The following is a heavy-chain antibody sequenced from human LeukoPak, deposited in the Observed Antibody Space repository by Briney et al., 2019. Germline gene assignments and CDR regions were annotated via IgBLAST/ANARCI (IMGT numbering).Heavy chain of an antibody. CDR3: ARSRPLYKGWFDP. D-gene: IGHD3-10*01. CDR2: MSPNSGNT. J-gene: IGHJ5*02. Sequence: ASVKVSCKASGYTFTSYDINWVRQATGQGLEWMGWMSPNSGNTGYAQKFQGRVTMTRNTSISTAYMELSSLRSEDTAVYYCARSRPLYKGWFDPWGQGTLVTVSS. CDR1: GYTFTSYD. V-gene: IGHV1-8*01.